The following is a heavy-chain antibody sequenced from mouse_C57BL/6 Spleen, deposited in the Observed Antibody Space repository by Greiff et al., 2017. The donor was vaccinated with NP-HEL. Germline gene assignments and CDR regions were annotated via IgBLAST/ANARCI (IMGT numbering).Heavy chain of an antibody. CDR2: ISSGGSYT. V-gene: IGHV5-6*01. CDR1: GFTFSSYG. J-gene: IGHJ4*01. D-gene: IGHD6-1*01. Sequence: EVQLVESGGDLVKPGGSLKLSCAASGFTFSSYGMSWVRQTPDKRLEWVATISSGGSYTYYPDSVKGRFTISRDNAKNTLYLQMSSLKSEDTAMYYCARHSSPEGMDYWGQGTSVTVSS. CDR3: ARHSSPEGMDY.